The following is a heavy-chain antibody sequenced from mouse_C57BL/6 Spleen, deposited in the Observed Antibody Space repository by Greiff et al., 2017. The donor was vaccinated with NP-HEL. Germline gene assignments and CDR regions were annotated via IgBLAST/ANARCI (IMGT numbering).Heavy chain of an antibody. V-gene: IGHV5-9-1*02. D-gene: IGHD2-3*01. J-gene: IGHJ3*01. CDR2: ISSGGDYI. CDR3: TRGEGWLPFAY. Sequence: EVKVVESGEGLVKPGGSLKLSCAASGFTFSSYAMSWVRQTPEQRLEWVAYISSGGDYIYYADTVKGRFTISRDNARNTLYLQMSSLKSEDTAMYYCTRGEGWLPFAYWGKGTLVTVSA. CDR1: GFTFSSYA.